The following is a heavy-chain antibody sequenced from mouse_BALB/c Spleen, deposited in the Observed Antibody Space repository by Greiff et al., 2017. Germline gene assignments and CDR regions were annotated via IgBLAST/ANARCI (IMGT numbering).Heavy chain of an antibody. CDR2: ISSGSSTI. CDR1: GFTFSSFG. Sequence: EVNMVESGGGLVQPGGSRKLSCAASGFTFSSFGMHWVRQAPEKGLEWVAYISSGSSTIYYADTVKGRFTISRDNPKNTLFLQMTSLRSEDTAMYYCAREAWFAYWGQGTLVTVSA. V-gene: IGHV5-17*02. J-gene: IGHJ3*01. CDR3: AREAWFAY.